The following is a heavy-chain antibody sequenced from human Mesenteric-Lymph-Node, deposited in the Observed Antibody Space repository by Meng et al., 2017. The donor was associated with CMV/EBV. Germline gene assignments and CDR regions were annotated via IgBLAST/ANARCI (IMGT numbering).Heavy chain of an antibody. V-gene: IGHV4-39*07. Sequence: SETLSLTCTVSGGSVSSGTYYWSWIRQPPGKGLEWIGSIYYSGSTYYNPSLKSRVTISVDTSKNQFSLKLSSVTAADTAVYYCAIPYYDFWSGSPLDYFQHWGQGTLVTVSS. CDR2: IYYSGST. D-gene: IGHD3-3*01. CDR3: AIPYYDFWSGSPLDYFQH. CDR1: GGSVSSGTYY. J-gene: IGHJ1*01.